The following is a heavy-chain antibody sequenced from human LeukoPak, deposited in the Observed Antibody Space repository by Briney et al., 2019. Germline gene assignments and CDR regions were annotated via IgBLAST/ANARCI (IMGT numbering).Heavy chain of an antibody. CDR1: GYPFIRYY. CDR2: IIPIFGTA. J-gene: IGHJ5*02. V-gene: IGHV1-69*13. D-gene: IGHD5-24*01. CDR3: ARLIRDGYNFGFDP. Sequence: ASVKVSCKASGYPFIRYYIHWVRQAPGQGLEWMGGIIPIFGTANYAQKFQGRVTITADESTSTAYMELSSLRSEDTAVYYCARLIRDGYNFGFDPWGQGTLVTVSS.